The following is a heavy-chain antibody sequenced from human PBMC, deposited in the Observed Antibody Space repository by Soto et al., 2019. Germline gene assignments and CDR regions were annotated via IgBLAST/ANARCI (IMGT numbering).Heavy chain of an antibody. J-gene: IGHJ6*02. D-gene: IGHD5-18*01. CDR2: IYYSGTT. CDR3: ARALIQLWPHYYYGMDV. Sequence: SLTCTVSGGSISSGDYYWSWIRQPPGKGLEWIGYIYYSGTTYYNPSLKSRVTISVDTSKNQFSLKVSSVTAADTAVYYCARALIQLWPHYYYGMDVWRQRTTVTVSS. CDR1: GGSISSGDYY. V-gene: IGHV4-30-4*01.